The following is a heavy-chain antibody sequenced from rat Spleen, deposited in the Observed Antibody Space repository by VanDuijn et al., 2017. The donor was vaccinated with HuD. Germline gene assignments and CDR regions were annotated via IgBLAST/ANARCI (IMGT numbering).Heavy chain of an antibody. CDR2: MASGGIT. Sequence: QVQLKESGPGLVQPSQTLSLTCTVSGFSLTNYGVSWIRQPPGKGLEWIAAMASGGITYYNSVLKSRLSISRDTSKSQVFLKLNSLQTEDIGTYYCARLGLGEDYWGQGFMVTVSS. J-gene: IGHJ2*01. CDR1: GFSLTNYG. CDR3: ARLGLGEDY. V-gene: IGHV2S8*01. D-gene: IGHD4-1*01.